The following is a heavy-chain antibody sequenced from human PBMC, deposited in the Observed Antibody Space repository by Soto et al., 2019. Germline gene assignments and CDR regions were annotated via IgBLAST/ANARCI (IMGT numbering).Heavy chain of an antibody. CDR1: GFTFNNYA. V-gene: IGHV3-23*01. CDR2: ISATGGST. CDR3: AKDRLAGNFDY. J-gene: IGHJ4*02. Sequence: EVQVLDSGGGLVQPGGSLRLSCAASGFTFNNYAMNWVRQAPGKGLEWVATISATGGSTYYADSVKGRFTISRHNSKNTLYLQRNRLRGEDTAVYYCAKDRLAGNFDYWGQGTQVTVSS.